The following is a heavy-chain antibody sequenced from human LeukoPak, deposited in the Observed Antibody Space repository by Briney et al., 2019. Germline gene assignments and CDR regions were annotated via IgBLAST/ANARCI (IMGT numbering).Heavy chain of an antibody. J-gene: IGHJ1*01. CDR3: AKGPSRYGDYTEYFQH. D-gene: IGHD4-17*01. V-gene: IGHV3-23*01. Sequence: GGSLRLSCAASGFTFSSFAMSWVRQAPGKGLECVSGITGRGGSTYYADSVKGRFTISRDNSKNTLYLQMNSLRAEDTAVYYCAKGPSRYGDYTEYFQHWGQGTLVTVSS. CDR2: ITGRGGST. CDR1: GFTFSSFA.